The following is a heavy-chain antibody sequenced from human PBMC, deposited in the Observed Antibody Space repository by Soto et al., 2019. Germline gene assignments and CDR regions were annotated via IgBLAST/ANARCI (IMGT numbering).Heavy chain of an antibody. Sequence: GVSVKVSCKASGVTFSSYAISWVRQAPGQGLEWMGGIIPIFGTANYAQKFQGRVTITADESTSTAYMELSSLRSEDTAVYYCAGPPELTRIYYYYGMDVWGQGTTVTVSS. V-gene: IGHV1-69*13. CDR3: AGPPELTRIYYYYGMDV. CDR2: IIPIFGTA. D-gene: IGHD1-7*01. CDR1: GVTFSSYA. J-gene: IGHJ6*02.